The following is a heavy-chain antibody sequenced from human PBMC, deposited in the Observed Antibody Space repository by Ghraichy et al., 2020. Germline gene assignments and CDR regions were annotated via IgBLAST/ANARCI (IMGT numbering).Heavy chain of an antibody. Sequence: LSLTCAASGFTFRSNAMSWVRQAPGKGLEWVSAISGSGGSTYYADSVKGRFTISRDNSKNTLYLQMNSLRAEDTAVYYCAKSSVPRNWFDPWGQGTLVTVSS. CDR3: AKSSVPRNWFDP. D-gene: IGHD4-17*01. CDR1: GFTFRSNA. V-gene: IGHV3-23*01. J-gene: IGHJ5*02. CDR2: ISGSGGST.